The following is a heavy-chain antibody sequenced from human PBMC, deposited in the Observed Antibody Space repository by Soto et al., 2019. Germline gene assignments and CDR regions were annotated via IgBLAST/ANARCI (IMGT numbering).Heavy chain of an antibody. V-gene: IGHV3-23*01. J-gene: IGHJ4*02. CDR1: GFPISRHA. D-gene: IGHD4-4*01. CDR3: AKDPYTHRFDS. CDR2: IGSDGRT. Sequence: EVQLLESGGDFVPPGGSVRLSCAASGFPISRHAMAWVRRAAGRGLEWVATIGSDGRTSHAESVKGRFSISRDNYGNMLHLELNSLRVEDTGIYFCAKDPYTHRFDSWGQGTLVTVSS.